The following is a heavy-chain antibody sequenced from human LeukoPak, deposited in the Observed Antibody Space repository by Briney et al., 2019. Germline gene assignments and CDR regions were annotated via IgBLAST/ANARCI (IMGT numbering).Heavy chain of an antibody. D-gene: IGHD3-16*01. Sequence: SVKVSCKASGYTFTSYYMHWVRQAPGQGLEWMGGIIPIFGTANYAQKFQGRVTITADESTSTAYMELSSLRSEDTAVYYCARVSLPSYAPNYYYYYMDVWGKGTTVTISS. CDR3: ARVSLPSYAPNYYYYYMDV. CDR2: IIPIFGTA. CDR1: GYTFTSYY. V-gene: IGHV1-69*13. J-gene: IGHJ6*03.